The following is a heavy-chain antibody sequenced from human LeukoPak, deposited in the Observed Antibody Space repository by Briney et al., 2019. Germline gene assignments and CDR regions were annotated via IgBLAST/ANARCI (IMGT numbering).Heavy chain of an antibody. Sequence: SETLSLTCTVSGVSISSSPYYWGWIRQPPGKGLEWIGTIYYRGSTYSNPSLNSRFPIPLDTSKNQFSLKLRSVTPADTALYYGPRHALADGTLTTIDPWGQGTLVTVSS. CDR1: GVSISSSPYY. CDR2: IYYRGST. V-gene: IGHV4-39*01. J-gene: IGHJ5*02. CDR3: PRHALADGTLTTIDP. D-gene: IGHD3-22*01.